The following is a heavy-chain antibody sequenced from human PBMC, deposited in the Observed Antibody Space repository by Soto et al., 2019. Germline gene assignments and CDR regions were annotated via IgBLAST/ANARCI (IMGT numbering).Heavy chain of an antibody. V-gene: IGHV1-24*01. CDR2: FDPEDGST. CDR3: AKCLGVILSPFAS. CDR1: GYTLTELS. J-gene: IGHJ4*02. D-gene: IGHD2-21*01. Sequence: ASVKVSCKVSGYTLTELSMHWVRQAPGKGLEWMGGFDPEDGSTYYADSVKGRFTISRDNSKNTLYLQMNSLRGEDTAVYYCAKCLGVILSPFASWGQGTLVPVSS.